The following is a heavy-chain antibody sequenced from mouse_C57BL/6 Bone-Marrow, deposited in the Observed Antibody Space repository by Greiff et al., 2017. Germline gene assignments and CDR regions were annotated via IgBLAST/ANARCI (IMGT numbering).Heavy chain of an antibody. CDR1: GYTFTSYW. V-gene: IGHV1-87*01. Sequence: QVQLKESGAELARPGASVKLSCKASGYTFTSYWMHWVKQRPGQGLEWIGAIYPGNGDTRYTQKFKGKATLTADKSSSAAYMQLGSVASEDSAVYYCTRRDDYYYFDYWGQGTTLTVSS. J-gene: IGHJ2*01. CDR3: TRRDDYYYFDY. CDR2: IYPGNGDT. D-gene: IGHD2-4*01.